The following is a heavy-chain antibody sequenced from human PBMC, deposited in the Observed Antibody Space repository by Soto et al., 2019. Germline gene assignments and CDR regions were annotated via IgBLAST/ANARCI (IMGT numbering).Heavy chain of an antibody. J-gene: IGHJ4*02. CDR3: ARSPPSSGWYFDY. Sequence: SETLSLTCAVYGGSFSGYYWSWIRQPPGKGLEWIGEINHSGSTNYNPSLKSRVTISVDTSKNQFSLKLSSVTAADTAVYYCARSPPSSGWYFDYWGQGTLLTVSS. CDR2: INHSGST. D-gene: IGHD6-19*01. V-gene: IGHV4-34*01. CDR1: GGSFSGYY.